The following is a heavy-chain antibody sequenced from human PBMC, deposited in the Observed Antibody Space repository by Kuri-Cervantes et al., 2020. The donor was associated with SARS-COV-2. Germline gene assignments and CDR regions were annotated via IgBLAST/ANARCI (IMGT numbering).Heavy chain of an antibody. Sequence: LSCFVPVGSIISSYWSWLRQPPGKGLEWIGYVYYTGSTNYNPSLKSRVSITIDTSKRQFSLKLTSVTAADTAVYYCARVVDRGNNYIFDWFDPWGQGTLVTVSS. CDR2: VYYTGST. CDR1: VGSIISSY. D-gene: IGHD5-24*01. J-gene: IGHJ5*02. CDR3: ARVVDRGNNYIFDWFDP. V-gene: IGHV4-59*01.